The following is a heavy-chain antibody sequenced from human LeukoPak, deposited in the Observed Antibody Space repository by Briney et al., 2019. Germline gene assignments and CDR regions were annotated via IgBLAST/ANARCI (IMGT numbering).Heavy chain of an antibody. D-gene: IGHD2-2*01. Sequence: SETLSLTCAVYGGSFSGYYWSWIRQPPGKGREWIGEINHSGSTNYNPSLKSRVTISVDTSKNQFSLTLSSVTAADTAVYYCARVFIVVAPDRNFDYWGQGTLVTVSS. CDR2: INHSGST. J-gene: IGHJ4*02. V-gene: IGHV4-34*01. CDR1: GGSFSGYY. CDR3: ARVFIVVAPDRNFDY.